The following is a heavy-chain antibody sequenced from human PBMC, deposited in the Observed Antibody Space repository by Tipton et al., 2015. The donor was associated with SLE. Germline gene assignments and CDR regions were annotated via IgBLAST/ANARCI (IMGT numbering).Heavy chain of an antibody. CDR3: AREIHYYDSSGYITKYFDY. CDR2: IYPVDSDT. CDR1: GYSFTSYW. D-gene: IGHD3-22*01. Sequence: VQLVQSGAEVKKPGESLKISCKGSGYSFTSYWIGLVRQMPGQGLEWMGIIYPVDSDTRYSPSFQGPVTISADKSISTAYLQWGSLKASDTAMYYCAREIHYYDSSGYITKYFDYWGQGTLVTVSS. V-gene: IGHV5-51*03. J-gene: IGHJ4*02.